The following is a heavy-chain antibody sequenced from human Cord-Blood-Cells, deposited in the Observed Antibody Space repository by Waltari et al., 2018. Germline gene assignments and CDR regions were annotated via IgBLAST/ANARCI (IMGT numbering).Heavy chain of an antibody. V-gene: IGHV3-9*01. CDR3: AKEALTDCSSTSCYSPFDY. Sequence: EVQLVESGGGLVQPGRSLRLSCAASGFTFDDYAMHWVRQAPGKGLEWVSGISWNSGSIGYAALVKGRFTISRDNAKNSLYLQMNSLRAEDTALYYCAKEALTDCSSTSCYSPFDYWRQGTLVTVSS. D-gene: IGHD2-2*01. CDR2: ISWNSGSI. CDR1: GFTFDDYA. J-gene: IGHJ4*02.